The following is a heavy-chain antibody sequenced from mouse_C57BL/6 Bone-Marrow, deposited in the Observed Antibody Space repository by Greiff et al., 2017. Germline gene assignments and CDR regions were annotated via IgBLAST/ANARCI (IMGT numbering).Heavy chain of an antibody. CDR2: IHPNSGST. J-gene: IGHJ2*01. CDR1: GYTFTSYW. Sequence: VPLQQPGAELVKPGASVKLSCKASGYTFTSYWMHWVKQRPGQGLEWIGMIHPNSGSTKYNEKFKSKATLTVDKSSSTAYMQISSRTSEDSAVYYCAQTWRVFDYWGQGTTLTVSS. V-gene: IGHV1-64*01. CDR3: AQTWRVFDY.